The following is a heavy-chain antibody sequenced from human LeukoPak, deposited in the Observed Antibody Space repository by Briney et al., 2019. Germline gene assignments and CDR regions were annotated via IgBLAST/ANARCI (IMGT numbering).Heavy chain of an antibody. V-gene: IGHV4-34*01. Sequence: SETLSLTCAVYGGSFNGYYWSWIRQTPGKGLEWIGEINHSGSTNYNPSLKSRVTISVDTSKNQFSLKLSSVTAANTAVYYCAREPSVLRFLEWYYAFDIWGQGTMVTVSS. CDR2: INHSGST. CDR3: AREPSVLRFLEWYYAFDI. D-gene: IGHD3-3*01. CDR1: GGSFNGYY. J-gene: IGHJ3*02.